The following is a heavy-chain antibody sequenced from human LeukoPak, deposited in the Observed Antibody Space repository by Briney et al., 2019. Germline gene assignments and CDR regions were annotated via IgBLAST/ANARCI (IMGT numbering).Heavy chain of an antibody. V-gene: IGHV3-30-3*01. CDR1: GFTFSSYA. D-gene: IGHD5-24*01. CDR3: ARGEMATVAYTLFDY. Sequence: GGSLRLSCAASGFTFSSYAIHWVRQAPGKGLEWVAVISYDGSNKYYADSVKGRFTISRDNSKNTLYLQMNSLRAEDTAVYYCARGEMATVAYTLFDYWGQGTLVTVSS. CDR2: ISYDGSNK. J-gene: IGHJ4*02.